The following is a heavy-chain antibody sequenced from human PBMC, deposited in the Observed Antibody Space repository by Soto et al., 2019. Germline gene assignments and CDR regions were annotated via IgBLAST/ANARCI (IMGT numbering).Heavy chain of an antibody. CDR3: ARDQTDHAFDY. J-gene: IGHJ4*02. CDR2: IHPNSGGT. CDR1: GYTFTGYY. Sequence: QVQLVQSGAEVKKPGASVKVSCKASGYTFTGYYIHWVRQAPGQGLEWMGWIHPNSGGTNYAQKFHGRVTMTRDTSISTDYMEVSSLRSDDTDVYYCARDQTDHAFDYWGQGTLVTVSS. V-gene: IGHV1-2*02.